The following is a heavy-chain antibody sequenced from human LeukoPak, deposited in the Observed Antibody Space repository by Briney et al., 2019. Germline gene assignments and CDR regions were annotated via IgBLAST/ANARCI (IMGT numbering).Heavy chain of an antibody. CDR3: ARGLEGRLVSATVIDY. J-gene: IGHJ4*02. D-gene: IGHD6-19*01. Sequence: PSETLSLTCAVYGGSFSGYYWSWIRQPPGKGLEWIGEINHSGSTNYNPSLKSRVTISVDTSKNQFSLKLSSVTAADTAVYYCARGLEGRLVSATVIDYWGQGTLVTVSP. V-gene: IGHV4-34*01. CDR1: GGSFSGYY. CDR2: INHSGST.